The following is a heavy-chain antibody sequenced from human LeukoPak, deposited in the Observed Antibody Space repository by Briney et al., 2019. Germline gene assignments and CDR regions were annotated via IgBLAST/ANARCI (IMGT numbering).Heavy chain of an antibody. D-gene: IGHD1-26*01. CDR3: ATGGGYSVY. CDR2: FSGSGDIT. CDR1: GFTFSSFA. V-gene: IGHV3-23*01. J-gene: IGHJ4*02. Sequence: GGSLRLSCAASGFTFSSFAMSWVRQAPGKRLEWVSTFSGSGDITYYADSVKGRFTISRDNSKNTLYLQMNSLRAEDTAVYYCATGGGYSVYWGQGTLVTVSS.